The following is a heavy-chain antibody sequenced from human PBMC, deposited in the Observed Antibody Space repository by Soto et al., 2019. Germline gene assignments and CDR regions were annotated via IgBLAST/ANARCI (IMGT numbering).Heavy chain of an antibody. CDR1: GGSISSSSYY. J-gene: IGHJ6*02. Sequence: SETLSLTCTVSGGSISSSSYYWGWIRQPPGKGLEWIGSIYYSGSTYYNPSLKSRVTISVDTSKNEFSLKLSSVTAADTAVYYCARHPDFWSGYHYYYGMDVWGLGTTVTVSS. D-gene: IGHD3-3*01. CDR3: ARHPDFWSGYHYYYGMDV. V-gene: IGHV4-39*01. CDR2: IYYSGST.